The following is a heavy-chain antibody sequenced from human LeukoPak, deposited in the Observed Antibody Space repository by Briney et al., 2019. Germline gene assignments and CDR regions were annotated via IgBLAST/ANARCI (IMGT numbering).Heavy chain of an antibody. CDR1: GGTFSSYA. CDR2: INPNSGGT. Sequence: ASVKVSCKASGGTFSSYAISWVRQAPGQGLEWMGWINPNSGGTNYAQKFQGRVTMTRDTSISTAYMELSRLRSDDTAVYYCARESGYSGRLRFDIWGQGTMVTVSS. V-gene: IGHV1-2*02. CDR3: ARESGYSGRLRFDI. D-gene: IGHD1-26*01. J-gene: IGHJ3*02.